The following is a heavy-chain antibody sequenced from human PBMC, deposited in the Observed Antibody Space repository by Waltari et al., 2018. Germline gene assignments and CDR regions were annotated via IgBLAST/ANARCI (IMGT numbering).Heavy chain of an antibody. CDR1: GFTFDDYA. V-gene: IGHV3-43D*03. J-gene: IGHJ3*02. D-gene: IGHD6-19*01. CDR2: ISWDGGST. CDR3: AKDIYSSSGEDDAFDI. Sequence: VVVQPGGSLRLSCAASGFTFDDYAMHWVRQAPGKGLEWVSLISWDGGSTYYADSVKGRFTISRDNSKNSLYLQMNSLRAEDTALYYCAKDIYSSSGEDDAFDIWGQGTMVTVSS.